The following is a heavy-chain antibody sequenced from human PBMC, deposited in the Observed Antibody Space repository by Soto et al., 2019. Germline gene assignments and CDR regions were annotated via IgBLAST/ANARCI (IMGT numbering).Heavy chain of an antibody. D-gene: IGHD3-9*01. CDR1: GGSISSYY. Sequence: SETLSLTCTVSGGSISSYYWSWIRQPPGKGLEWIGYIYYSGSTNYNPSLKSRVTISVDTSKNQFSLKLSSVTAADTAVYYCARGGPNYDILTGYHYWGQGTLVTVSS. J-gene: IGHJ4*02. V-gene: IGHV4-59*08. CDR2: IYYSGST. CDR3: ARGGPNYDILTGYHY.